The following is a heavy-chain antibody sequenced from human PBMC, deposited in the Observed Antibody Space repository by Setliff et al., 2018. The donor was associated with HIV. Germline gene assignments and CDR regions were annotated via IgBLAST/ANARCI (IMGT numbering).Heavy chain of an antibody. CDR3: ARVITMVWTTFDP. Sequence: PSETLSLTCIVSGVSTSSSTYYWGWIRQPPGKGLEWIGYIYYSGSTYYNPSLNSRVTISVDTSKNHFSLELRSVTAADTAVYYCARVITMVWTTFDPWGQGTLVTVSS. D-gene: IGHD3-10*01. V-gene: IGHV4-39*02. CDR2: IYYSGST. CDR1: GVSTSSSTYY. J-gene: IGHJ5*02.